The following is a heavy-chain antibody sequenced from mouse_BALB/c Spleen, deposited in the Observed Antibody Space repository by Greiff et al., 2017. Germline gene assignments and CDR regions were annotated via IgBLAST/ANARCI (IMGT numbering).Heavy chain of an antibody. CDR2: ISYDGSN. CDR1: GYSITSGYY. D-gene: IGHD1-1*01. J-gene: IGHJ1*01. V-gene: IGHV3-6*02. Sequence: VQLKESGPGLVKPSQSLSLTCSVTGYSITSGYYWNWIRQFPGNKLEWMGYISYDGSNNYNPSLKNRISITRDTSKNQFFLKLNSVTTEDTATYYCARGGNFYYYGSSPSYWYFDVWGAGTTVTVSS. CDR3: ARGGNFYYYGSSPSYWYFDV.